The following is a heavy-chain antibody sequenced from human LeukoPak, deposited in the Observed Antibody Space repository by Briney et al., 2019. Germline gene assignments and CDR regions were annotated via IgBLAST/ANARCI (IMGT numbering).Heavy chain of an antibody. D-gene: IGHD3-22*01. CDR3: ARTYYYDSSGYGGY. Sequence: PGGSLRLSCAASGFTFGSYEMNWVRQAPGRGLEWVSYISSSGSTIYYADSVKGRFTISRDNAKNSLYLQMNSLRAEDTAVYYCARTYYYDSSGYGGYWGQGTLVTVSS. J-gene: IGHJ4*02. V-gene: IGHV3-48*03. CDR1: GFTFGSYE. CDR2: ISSSGSTI.